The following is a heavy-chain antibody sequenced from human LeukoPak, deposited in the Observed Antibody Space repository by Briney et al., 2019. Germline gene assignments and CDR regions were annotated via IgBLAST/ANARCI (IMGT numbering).Heavy chain of an antibody. CDR2: IRGKAYGGTT. J-gene: IGHJ4*02. Sequence: PGRSLRLSCTASGFTFGDYAMSWVRQAPGKGLEWVGFIRGKAYGGTTEYAASVKGRFTISRDDSKSIAYLQMNSLKTEDTAVYYCTRDHYWGQGTLVTVSS. CDR1: GFTFGDYA. V-gene: IGHV3-49*04. CDR3: TRDHY.